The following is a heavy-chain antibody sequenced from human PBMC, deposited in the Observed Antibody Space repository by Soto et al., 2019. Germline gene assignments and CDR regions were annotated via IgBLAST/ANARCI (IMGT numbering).Heavy chain of an antibody. CDR2: IYTSGST. Sequence: QVQLQESGPGLVKPSETLSLTCTVSGGSISSYYWSWIGQPAGKGLEWIGRIYTSGSTNYNPSLKSRVTMSVDTSKNQVSLKLSSVTAADTAVYYCAREGDLSSWHLDYWGQGTLVTVSS. J-gene: IGHJ4*02. CDR3: AREGDLSSWHLDY. CDR1: GGSISSYY. V-gene: IGHV4-4*07. D-gene: IGHD6-13*01.